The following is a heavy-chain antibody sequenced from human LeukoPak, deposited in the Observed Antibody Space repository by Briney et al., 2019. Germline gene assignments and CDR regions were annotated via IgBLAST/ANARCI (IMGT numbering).Heavy chain of an antibody. Sequence: GGSLRLSCAASGFTFSSYGMHWVRQAPGKGLEWVAFIRYDGSNKYYADSVKGRFTISRDNSKNTLYLQMNSLRAEDTAVYYCAKEGYDILTGYEDWGQGTLVTVSS. D-gene: IGHD3-9*01. V-gene: IGHV3-30*02. CDR3: AKEGYDILTGYED. J-gene: IGHJ4*02. CDR2: IRYDGSNK. CDR1: GFTFSSYG.